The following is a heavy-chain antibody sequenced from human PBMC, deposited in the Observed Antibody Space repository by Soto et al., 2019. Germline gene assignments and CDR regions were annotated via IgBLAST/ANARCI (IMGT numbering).Heavy chain of an antibody. Sequence: QLVESGGGVVQPGRSLRLSCAASGFTFSRYAMHWVRQAPGKRLEWVATISYNGNDKYYVDSGKGRFTISRDNSKNTLFLQMSSLTPEETAVDYCAKDGGDQGYFQNWGQGTLVIVSS. CDR3: AKDGGDQGYFQN. J-gene: IGHJ1*01. V-gene: IGHV3-30*18. D-gene: IGHD2-21*02. CDR2: ISYNGNDK. CDR1: GFTFSRYA.